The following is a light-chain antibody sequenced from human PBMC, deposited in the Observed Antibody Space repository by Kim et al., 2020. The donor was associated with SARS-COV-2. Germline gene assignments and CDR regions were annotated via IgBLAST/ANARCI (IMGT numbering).Light chain of an antibody. V-gene: IGLV3-1*01. J-gene: IGLJ2*01. CDR3: QAWDSSNVV. CDR1: KLGHKY. CDR2: QDS. Sequence: SYELTQPPSVSVSPGQTASITCSGDKLGHKYACWYQQKPGQSPVLVIYQDSKRPSGIPERFSGSNSGNTATLTISGTQAMDEADYYCQAWDSSNVVFGVG.